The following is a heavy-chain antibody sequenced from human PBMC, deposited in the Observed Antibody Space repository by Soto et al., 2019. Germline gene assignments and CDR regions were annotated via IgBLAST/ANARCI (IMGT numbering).Heavy chain of an antibody. V-gene: IGHV4-4*07. Sequence: SETLSLTCSVSGASISNYYWIWIRQPAGKGLEWIGSVYASGSTNYSPSLKRRVTMSVDTSENQFSLQLSSVTAADTAVYYCARGMSGYDYIMDNWGQGTLVTVSS. D-gene: IGHD5-12*01. J-gene: IGHJ4*02. CDR3: ARGMSGYDYIMDN. CDR2: VYASGST. CDR1: GASISNYY.